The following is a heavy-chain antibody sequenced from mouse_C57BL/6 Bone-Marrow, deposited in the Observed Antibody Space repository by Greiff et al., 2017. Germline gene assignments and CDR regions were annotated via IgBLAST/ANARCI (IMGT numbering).Heavy chain of an antibody. CDR3: ARTPYPPFAY. CDR2: IYPGSGST. D-gene: IGHD2-10*01. CDR1: GYTFTSYW. J-gene: IGHJ3*01. V-gene: IGHV1-55*01. Sequence: QVQLQQPGAELVKPGASVKMSCKASGYTFTSYWITWVTQRPGQGLEWIGDIYPGSGSTNYNEKFKSKATLTVDTSSSPAYMQLSSLTSEDSAVYYCARTPYPPFAYWGQGTLVTVSA.